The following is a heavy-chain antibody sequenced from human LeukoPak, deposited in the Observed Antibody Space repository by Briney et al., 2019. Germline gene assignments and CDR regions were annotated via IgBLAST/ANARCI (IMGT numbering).Heavy chain of an antibody. Sequence: GASVKVSCKASGYTFTGYYMHWVRQAPGQGLEWMGWINPNSGGTNYAQKFQGRVTMTRDTSISTVYMELSSLRSEDTAVYYCAREGDGSSWDYWGQGTLVTVSS. D-gene: IGHD6-13*01. CDR2: INPNSGGT. V-gene: IGHV1-2*02. CDR1: GYTFTGYY. J-gene: IGHJ4*02. CDR3: AREGDGSSWDY.